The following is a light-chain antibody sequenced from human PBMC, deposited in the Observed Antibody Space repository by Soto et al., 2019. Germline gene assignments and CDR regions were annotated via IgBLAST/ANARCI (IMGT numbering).Light chain of an antibody. J-gene: IGLJ3*02. CDR1: NSDVGGYDY. V-gene: IGLV2-14*01. Sequence: QSALTQPASVSGSPGQSITISCTGTNSDVGGYDYVSWYQQHPGKAPKLMIYEVSNRPSGISTRFSGSKSGNTASLTISGLQAEDEADYYCCSYTTNSPWVFGGGTMLTVL. CDR2: EVS. CDR3: CSYTTNSPWV.